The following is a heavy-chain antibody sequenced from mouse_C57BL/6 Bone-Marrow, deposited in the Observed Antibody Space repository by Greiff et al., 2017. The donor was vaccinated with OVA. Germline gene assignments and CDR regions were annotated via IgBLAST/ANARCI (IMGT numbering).Heavy chain of an antibody. J-gene: IGHJ4*01. CDR3: ARKGGGYEYAMDY. V-gene: IGHV2-2*01. CDR1: GFSLTSYG. CDR2: IWSGGST. D-gene: IGHD2-2*01. Sequence: VKLVESGPGLVQPSQSLSITCTVSGFSLTSYGVHWVRQSPGKGLEWLGVIWSGGSTDYNAAFISRLSISKDNSKSQVFFKMNSLQADDTAIYYCARKGGGYEYAMDYWGQGTSVTVSS.